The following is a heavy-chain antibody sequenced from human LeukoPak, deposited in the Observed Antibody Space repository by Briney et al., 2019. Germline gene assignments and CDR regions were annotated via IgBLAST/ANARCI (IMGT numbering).Heavy chain of an antibody. D-gene: IGHD6-6*01. V-gene: IGHV1-2*02. CDR3: EAALDFDDSVTPEY. J-gene: IGHJ4*02. Sequence: ASVKVSCIASGYTFTGYYIHCVRQAPGQRLQWMGWINLNSGGTNYAQKFQGRVTMTRYTSLNTPYMELRRLRSDDTAVYYCEAALDFDDSVTPEYWGQRTLVTVSS. CDR2: INLNSGGT. CDR1: GYTFTGYY.